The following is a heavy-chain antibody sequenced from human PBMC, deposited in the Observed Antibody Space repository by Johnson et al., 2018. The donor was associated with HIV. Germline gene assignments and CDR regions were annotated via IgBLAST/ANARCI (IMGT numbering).Heavy chain of an antibody. CDR2: ISSSGSII. Sequence: QVQLVESGGGLVKPGGSLRLSCAASGFTFSDYYMSWIRQAPGKGLEWVSYISSSGSIIYYGDSVKGRFTISRDNSKNTLYLQMNSLRAEDTAVYYCANVRWPDAFDILGQGTMVTVSS. V-gene: IGHV3-11*01. CDR1: GFTFSDYY. CDR3: ANVRWPDAFDI. J-gene: IGHJ3*02. D-gene: IGHD4-23*01.